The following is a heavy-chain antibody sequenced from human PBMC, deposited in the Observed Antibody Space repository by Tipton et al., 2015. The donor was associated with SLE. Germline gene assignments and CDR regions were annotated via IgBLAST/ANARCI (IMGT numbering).Heavy chain of an antibody. CDR2: IYTSGSH. V-gene: IGHV4-4*07. CDR1: GGSISSYY. Sequence: TLSLTCTVSGGSISSYYWSWIRQPAGKGLEWIGRIYTSGSHNYNPSLKSRVTMSVDTSKNQFSLKLSSVTAADTAVYYCALSRYGDHLDAFDIWGQGTMVTVSS. CDR3: ALSRYGDHLDAFDI. D-gene: IGHD4-17*01. J-gene: IGHJ3*02.